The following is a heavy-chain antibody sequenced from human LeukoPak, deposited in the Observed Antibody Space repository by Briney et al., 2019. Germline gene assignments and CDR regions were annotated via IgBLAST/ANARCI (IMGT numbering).Heavy chain of an antibody. Sequence: SETLSLTCAVSGGSITSGNWWTWVRQSPGKGLEWIGEIHHGGTTNYNPSLKSRVTISVDTSKNQFSLKLSSVTAADTAVYYCARVGYSGYGSLFDYWGQGTLVTVSS. D-gene: IGHD5-12*01. CDR2: IHHGGTT. CDR1: GGSITSGNW. J-gene: IGHJ4*02. CDR3: ARVGYSGYGSLFDY. V-gene: IGHV4-4*02.